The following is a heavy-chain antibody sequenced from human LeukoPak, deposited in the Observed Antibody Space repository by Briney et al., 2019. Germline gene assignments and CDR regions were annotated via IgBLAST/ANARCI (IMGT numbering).Heavy chain of an antibody. CDR2: ISTDKANT. V-gene: IGHV1-18*01. CDR3: ARGQSFGELTYFDY. J-gene: IGHJ4*02. Sequence: ASVKVSCKATGYTFASHGITWVRQAPGQGLEWMGWISTDKANTNYAQNLQGRVTMTTDTSTSTVYLELRSLRSDDTAIYYCARGQSFGELTYFDYWGQGTLSPSPQ. D-gene: IGHD3-10*01. CDR1: GYTFASHG.